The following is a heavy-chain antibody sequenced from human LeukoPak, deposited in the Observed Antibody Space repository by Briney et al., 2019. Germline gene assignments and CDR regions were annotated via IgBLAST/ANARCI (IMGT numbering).Heavy chain of an antibody. CDR1: GGTFSSYA. D-gene: IGHD3-9*01. V-gene: IGHV1-69*05. Sequence: GSSVKVSCKASGGTFSSYAISWVRQAPGQGLEWMGGIIPIFGTANYAQKFQGRVTITTDESTSTAYMELSSLRSEDTAVYYCARADNYDILTGYYIFDYWGQGTLVTVPS. CDR2: IIPIFGTA. J-gene: IGHJ4*02. CDR3: ARADNYDILTGYYIFDY.